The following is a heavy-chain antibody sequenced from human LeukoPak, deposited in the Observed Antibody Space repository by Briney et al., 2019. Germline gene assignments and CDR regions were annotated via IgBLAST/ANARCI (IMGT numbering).Heavy chain of an antibody. CDR1: GFTFSSYA. D-gene: IGHD3-3*01. J-gene: IGHJ4*02. V-gene: IGHV3-23*01. Sequence: GGSLRLSCAASGFTFSSYAMSWVRQAPGKGLEWVSAISGSGGSTYYADSVKGRFTISRDNSKNTLYLQMNSLGAEDTAVYYCAKGDFWSGYPPTDYWGQGTLVTVSS. CDR3: AKGDFWSGYPPTDY. CDR2: ISGSGGST.